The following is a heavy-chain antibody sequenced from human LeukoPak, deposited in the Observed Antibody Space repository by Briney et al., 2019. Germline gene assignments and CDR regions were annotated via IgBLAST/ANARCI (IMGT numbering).Heavy chain of an antibody. V-gene: IGHV3-21*01. D-gene: IGHD6-19*01. J-gene: IGHJ4*02. Sequence: GGSLRLSCTVSGFTVSINSMSWVRQAPGKGLEWVSFISSSSSSAFYVDSVKGRFTISRDNAKNSLYLQMDSLRAEDTAVYYCASGWLANWGQGTLVTVSS. CDR2: ISSSSSSA. CDR3: ASGWLAN. CDR1: GFTVSINS.